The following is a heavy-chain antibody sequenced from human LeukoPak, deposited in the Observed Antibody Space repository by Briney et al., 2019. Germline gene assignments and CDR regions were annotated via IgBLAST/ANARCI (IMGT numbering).Heavy chain of an antibody. CDR3: ARGPLRDCSSTSCFGYYYMDV. Sequence: ASVKVSCKASGYTFTGYYMHWVRQAPGQGLEWVGWINPNSGGTNYAQKFQGRVTMTRDTSISTAYMELSRLRSDDTAVYYCARGPLRDCSSTSCFGYYYMDVWGKGTTVTVSS. CDR1: GYTFTGYY. J-gene: IGHJ6*03. CDR2: INPNSGGT. D-gene: IGHD2-2*01. V-gene: IGHV1-2*02.